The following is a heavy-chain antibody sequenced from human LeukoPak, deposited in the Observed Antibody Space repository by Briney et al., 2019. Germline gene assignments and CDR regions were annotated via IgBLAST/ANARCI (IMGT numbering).Heavy chain of an antibody. CDR2: IYYSGSGST. Sequence: SEILSLTCTVSGGSISSYYWSWIRQPPGKGLEWIGYIYYSGSGSTNYNPSLKSRVTISVDTSKNQLSLKLSSVTAADTAVYYCARGEYSGSDWGQGTLVTVSS. J-gene: IGHJ4*02. CDR1: GGSISSYY. D-gene: IGHD1-1*01. CDR3: ARGEYSGSD. V-gene: IGHV4-59*01.